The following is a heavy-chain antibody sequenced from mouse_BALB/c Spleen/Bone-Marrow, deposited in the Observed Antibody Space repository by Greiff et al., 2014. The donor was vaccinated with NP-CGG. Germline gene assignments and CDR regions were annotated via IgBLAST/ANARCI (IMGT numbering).Heavy chain of an antibody. CDR3: ARLRDGYSPFAY. D-gene: IGHD2-3*01. J-gene: IGHJ3*01. Sequence: EVMLVESGGGLVKPGGFLKLSCAASGFTFSSYAMSWVRQTPEKRLEWVATISSGGSYTYYPDSVKGRFTISRDNAKNTLYLQMSSLRSEDTAMYYCARLRDGYSPFAYWGQGTLVTVSA. V-gene: IGHV5-9-1*01. CDR1: GFTFSSYA. CDR2: ISSGGSYT.